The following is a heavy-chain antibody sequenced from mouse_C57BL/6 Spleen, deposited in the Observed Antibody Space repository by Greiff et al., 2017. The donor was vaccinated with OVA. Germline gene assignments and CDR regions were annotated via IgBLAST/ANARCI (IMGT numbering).Heavy chain of an antibody. J-gene: IGHJ4*01. CDR3: AIYYGNYDAMDY. CDR1: GYTFTSYW. CDR2: IDPSDSYT. D-gene: IGHD2-1*01. V-gene: IGHV1-69*01. Sequence: QVQLQQSGAELVMPGASVKLSCKASGYTFTSYWMHWVKQRPGQGLEWIGEIDPSDSYTNYNQKFKGKSTLTVDKSSSTAYMQLSSLTSEDSAVYYCAIYYGNYDAMDYWGQGTSVTVSS.